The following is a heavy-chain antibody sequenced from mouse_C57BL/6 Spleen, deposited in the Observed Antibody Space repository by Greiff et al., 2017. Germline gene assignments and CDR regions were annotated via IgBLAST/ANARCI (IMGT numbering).Heavy chain of an antibody. D-gene: IGHD1-1*01. CDR1: GYSITGYY. V-gene: IGHV1-31*01. CDR3: ATTYGNCDGYSMDY. J-gene: IGHJ4*01. Sequence: VQLQESGPELVKPGASVKLSCTASGYSITGYYMHWVKQSPGNILEWIGKIDPKDGASSYTPQFQGKATMTADTSSTTAYMQLSSLTSEDTAVYYCATTYGNCDGYSMDYWGQGTSVTVSS. CDR2: IDPKDGAS.